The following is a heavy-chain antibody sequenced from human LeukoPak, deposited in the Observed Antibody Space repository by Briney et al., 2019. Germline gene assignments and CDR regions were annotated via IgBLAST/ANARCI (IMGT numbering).Heavy chain of an antibody. CDR1: GCSFTSYW. CDR2: IYPGDSDT. D-gene: IGHD3-22*01. J-gene: IGHJ3*02. Sequence: GESLKISCKGSGCSFTSYWIGWVRQVPGKGLGGVGIIYPGDSDTRYSPSFQGQVTMSADKSISTAYLQWSSLKASDTARYYCASQTSRSMIVVGKNAFDIWGQGTMVTVSS. V-gene: IGHV5-51*01. CDR3: ASQTSRSMIVVGKNAFDI.